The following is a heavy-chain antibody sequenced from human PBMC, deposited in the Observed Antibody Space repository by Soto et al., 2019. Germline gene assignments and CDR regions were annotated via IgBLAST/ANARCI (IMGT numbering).Heavy chain of an antibody. CDR3: ARDPADDYVWGSYPPFDY. V-gene: IGHV1-18*01. D-gene: IGHD3-16*02. J-gene: IGHJ4*02. Sequence: QVQLVQSGAEVKKPWASVKVSCKASGYTFTSYGISWVRQAPGQGLEWMGWISAYNGNTNYAQKLQGRVTITTDTATSTAYMELRSLRSDDTAVYYCARDPADDYVWGSYPPFDYWGQGTLVTVSS. CDR1: GYTFTSYG. CDR2: ISAYNGNT.